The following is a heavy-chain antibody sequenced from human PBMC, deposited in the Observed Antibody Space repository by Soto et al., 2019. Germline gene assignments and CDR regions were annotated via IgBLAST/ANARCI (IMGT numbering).Heavy chain of an antibody. CDR1: GGSISSGGYY. Sequence: QVQLQESGPGLVQPSQTLSLTCTVSGGSISSGGYYWSWIRQHPGKGLEWIGYIYYSGSTYYNPSLKSRVTISVDTSKNQFSLKLSSVTAADTAVYYCAGPTVTSLYYGMDVWGQGTTVTVSS. D-gene: IGHD4-17*01. J-gene: IGHJ6*02. CDR2: IYYSGST. CDR3: AGPTVTSLYYGMDV. V-gene: IGHV4-31*03.